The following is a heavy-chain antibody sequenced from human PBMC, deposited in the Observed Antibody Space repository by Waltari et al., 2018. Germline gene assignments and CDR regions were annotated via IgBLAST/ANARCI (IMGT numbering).Heavy chain of an antibody. V-gene: IGHV4-59*11. CDR1: GGSISSHY. J-gene: IGHJ4*02. Sequence: QVQLQESGPGLVKPSETLSLTCTVSGGSISSHYWSWIRPPPGKGLEWIGYIYYSGSTNYNPSLKSRVTISVDTSKNQFSLKLSSVTAADTAVYYCAREGYYDSSGYYYLFDYWGQGTLVTVSS. CDR3: AREGYYDSSGYYYLFDY. D-gene: IGHD3-22*01. CDR2: IYYSGST.